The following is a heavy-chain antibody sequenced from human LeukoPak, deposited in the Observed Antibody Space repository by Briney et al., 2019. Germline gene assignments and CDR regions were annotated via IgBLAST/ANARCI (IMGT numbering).Heavy chain of an antibody. CDR3: ARANWVSNADAVW. D-gene: IGHD1-1*01. CDR2: MKGGGET. Sequence: GGSLRLSCAASGFSFSSYAMSWVRQAPAGGLEWVSSMKGGGETFYADSVKGRFTLSRDISRNTVFLQLNNLRVEDTAIYYCARANWVSNADAVWWGQGTLVTVSS. V-gene: IGHV3-23*01. J-gene: IGHJ4*02. CDR1: GFSFSSYA.